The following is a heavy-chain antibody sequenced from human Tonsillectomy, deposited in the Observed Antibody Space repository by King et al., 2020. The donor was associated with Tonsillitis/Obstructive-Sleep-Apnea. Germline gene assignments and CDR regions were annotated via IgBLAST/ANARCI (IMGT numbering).Heavy chain of an antibody. V-gene: IGHV4-59*01. J-gene: IGHJ3*02. D-gene: IGHD1-7*01. CDR3: ARENFDACDI. CDR2: IYYSGGT. CDR1: GGSITGYY. Sequence: QLQESGPGLVKPSETLSLSCTVSGGSITGYYWSWIRQPPGKGLEWIGYIYYSGGTNYSPSLKSRVTISVDTSKNQFSLKLSSVTAADTAVYYCARENFDACDIWGQGTMVTVSS.